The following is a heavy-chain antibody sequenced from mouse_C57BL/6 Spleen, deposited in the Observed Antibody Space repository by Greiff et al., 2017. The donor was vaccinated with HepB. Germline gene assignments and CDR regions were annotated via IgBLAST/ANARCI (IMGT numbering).Heavy chain of an antibody. CDR2: IRSNSDNYAT. CDR3: TAGITTSRFAY. V-gene: IGHV6-3*01. J-gene: IGHJ3*01. CDR1: GFTFSNYW. D-gene: IGHD1-1*01. Sequence: EVKLEESGGGLVQPGGSMKLSCVASGFTFSNYWMNWVRQSPEKGLEWVAQIRSNSDNYATHYAESVKGRFTISRDDSKSSVYRQMNNLRAEDTGIYYCTAGITTSRFAYWGQGTLVTVSA.